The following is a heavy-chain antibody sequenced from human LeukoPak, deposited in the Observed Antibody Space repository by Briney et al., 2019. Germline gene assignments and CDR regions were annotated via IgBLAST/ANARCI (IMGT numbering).Heavy chain of an antibody. CDR3: AREYGQHYYGSGSSYYYGMDV. CDR1: GYTFTSYG. CDR2: MNPNSGNT. Sequence: ASVKVSCKASGYTFTSYGINWVRQATGQGLEWMGWMNPNSGNTGYAQKFQGRVTMTRNTSISTAYMELSSLRSEDTAVYYCAREYGQHYYGSGSSYYYGMDVWGQGTTVTVSS. J-gene: IGHJ6*02. V-gene: IGHV1-8*01. D-gene: IGHD3-10*01.